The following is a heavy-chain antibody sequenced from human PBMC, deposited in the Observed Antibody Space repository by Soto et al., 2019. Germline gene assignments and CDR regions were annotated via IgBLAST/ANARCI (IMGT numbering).Heavy chain of an antibody. V-gene: IGHV4-39*01. J-gene: IGHJ5*02. CDR2: IYYSGST. CDR1: GGSISSSSYY. CDR3: ARHERYYGSGSYSGWFDP. D-gene: IGHD3-10*01. Sequence: PSETLSLTCTVSGGSISSSSYYWGWIRQPPGKGLEWIGSIYYSGSTYYNPSLKSRVTISVDTSKNQFSLKLSSVTAADTAVYYCARHERYYGSGSYSGWFDPWGQGTLVTVS.